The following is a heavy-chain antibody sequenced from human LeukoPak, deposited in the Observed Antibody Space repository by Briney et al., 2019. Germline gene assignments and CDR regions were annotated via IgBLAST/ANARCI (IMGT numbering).Heavy chain of an antibody. D-gene: IGHD6-19*01. Sequence: SETLSLTCTVSGASISSWYWSWIRQPPGKGLEWIGYIYGSGNTNYNPSLKSRVTMSIDTSKNQFSLMLASVTAADTATYYCARETSLAGFASGLGFNYWGQGILVTVSS. CDR1: GASISSWY. CDR2: IYGSGNT. V-gene: IGHV4-59*01. J-gene: IGHJ4*02. CDR3: ARETSLAGFASGLGFNY.